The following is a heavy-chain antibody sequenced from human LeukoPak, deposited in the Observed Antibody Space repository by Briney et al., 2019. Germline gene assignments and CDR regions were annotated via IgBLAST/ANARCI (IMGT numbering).Heavy chain of an antibody. V-gene: IGHV3-48*01. CDR1: GFTFSSYS. CDR3: ARDRRRCSSTSCQYYFDY. J-gene: IGHJ4*02. CDR2: ISSSSSTI. Sequence: GGSLRLSCAASGFTFSSYSMNWVRQAPGKGLEWVSYISSSSSTIYYADSVKGRFTISSDNAKNSLYLQMNSLRAEDTAVYYCARDRRRCSSTSCQYYFDYWGQGTLVTVSS. D-gene: IGHD2-2*01.